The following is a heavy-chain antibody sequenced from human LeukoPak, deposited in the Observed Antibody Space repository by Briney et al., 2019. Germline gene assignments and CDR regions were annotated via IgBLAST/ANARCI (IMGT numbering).Heavy chain of an antibody. CDR2: SRNTANSSTT. CDR1: GLTLSDHY. J-gene: IGHJ3*02. V-gene: IGHV3-72*01. Sequence: GRSLRLSCAASGLTLSDHYMDWVRQAPGKGLEWVARSRNTANSSTTEYAATVKGRFTISRDDTRSSVYLQMNSLKTEDTAVYYCATSLTLYGSAVYGRGAFDIWGEGTMVTVSS. CDR3: ATSLTLYGSAVYGRGAFDI. D-gene: IGHD3-10*01.